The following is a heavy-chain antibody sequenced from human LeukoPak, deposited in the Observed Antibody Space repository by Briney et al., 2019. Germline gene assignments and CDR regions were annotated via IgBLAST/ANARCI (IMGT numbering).Heavy chain of an antibody. Sequence: MAGGSLRLSCAASGFTFSSYSMNWVRQAPGKGLEWVSSISSSSSYIYYADSVKGRFTISRDNAKNSLYLQMNSLRAEDTAVYYCARDLASQYYYDSSGYYGYYFDYWGQGTLVTVSS. V-gene: IGHV3-21*01. D-gene: IGHD3-22*01. CDR3: ARDLASQYYYDSSGYYGYYFDY. J-gene: IGHJ4*02. CDR1: GFTFSSYS. CDR2: ISSSSSYI.